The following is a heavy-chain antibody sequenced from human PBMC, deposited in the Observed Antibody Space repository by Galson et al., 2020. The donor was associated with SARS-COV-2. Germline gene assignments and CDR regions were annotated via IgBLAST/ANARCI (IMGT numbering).Heavy chain of an antibody. V-gene: IGHV4-38-2*01. D-gene: IGHD4-17*01. Sequence: SETLSLTCAVSGVSISTTNYWSWIRQAPGKGLEWIGSVHPSGSTYFNPSLKSRVTLSLDTSKNQFSLRLTSVTAADPALYYCARQGVTVIFLLTVPGWCVDLWGRGTLVTVSS. CDR3: ARQGVTVIFLLTVPGWCVDL. J-gene: IGHJ2*01. CDR1: GVSISTTNY. CDR2: VHPSGST.